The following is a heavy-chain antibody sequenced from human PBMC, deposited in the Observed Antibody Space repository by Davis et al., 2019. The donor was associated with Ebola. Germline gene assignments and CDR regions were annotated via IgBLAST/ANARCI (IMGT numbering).Heavy chain of an antibody. J-gene: IGHJ4*02. CDR1: GFTFSSDY. Sequence: GESLKISCVASGFTFSSDYMSWVRQAPGKGLEWVSVIYSGGSTYYADSVKGRFTISRDNAKNTLYLQMNGLRADDSAVYYCARDSDDYSLDYWGQGTLVTVSS. D-gene: IGHD4-11*01. V-gene: IGHV3-53*01. CDR2: IYSGGST. CDR3: ARDSDDYSLDY.